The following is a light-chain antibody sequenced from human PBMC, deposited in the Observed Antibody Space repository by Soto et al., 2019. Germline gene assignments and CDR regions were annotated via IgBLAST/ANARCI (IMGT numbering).Light chain of an antibody. V-gene: IGKV3-11*01. CDR3: QQRSSWPLT. Sequence: EIVLTQSPATLSLSPGERATLSCRASQSVSSYLAWYQQKPGQAPRLLIYDASNRATGIPARFSGTGSGTDFTLTISILEPEDFAVYYCQQRSSWPLTFGGGTKVDIK. J-gene: IGKJ4*01. CDR1: QSVSSY. CDR2: DAS.